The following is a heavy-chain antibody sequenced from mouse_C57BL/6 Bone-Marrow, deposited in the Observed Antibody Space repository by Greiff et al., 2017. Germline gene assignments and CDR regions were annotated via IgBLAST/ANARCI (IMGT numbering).Heavy chain of an antibody. V-gene: IGHV5-4*01. J-gene: IGHJ2*01. CDR2: ISDGGSYT. D-gene: IGHD1-1*01. Sequence: DVHLVESGGGLVKPGGSLKLSCAASGFTFSSYAMSWVRQTPEKRLEWVATISDGGSYTYYPDNVKGRFTISRDNAKNNLYLQMSHLKSEDTAMYYCAREGFYYGSSRGFDYWGQGTTLTVSS. CDR1: GFTFSSYA. CDR3: AREGFYYGSSRGFDY.